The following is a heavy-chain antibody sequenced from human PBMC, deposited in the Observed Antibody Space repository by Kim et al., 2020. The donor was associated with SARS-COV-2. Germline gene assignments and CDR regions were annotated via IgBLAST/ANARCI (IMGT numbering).Heavy chain of an antibody. Sequence: GGSLRLSCAASGFTVSSNYMSWVRQAPGKGLEWVSVIYSGGSTYYADSVKGRFTISRDNSKNTLYLQMNSLRAEDTAVYYCARGESLSLWFGAQFDYWGQGTLVTVSS. J-gene: IGHJ4*02. CDR3: ARGESLSLWFGAQFDY. V-gene: IGHV3-53*01. D-gene: IGHD3-10*01. CDR1: GFTVSSNY. CDR2: IYSGGST.